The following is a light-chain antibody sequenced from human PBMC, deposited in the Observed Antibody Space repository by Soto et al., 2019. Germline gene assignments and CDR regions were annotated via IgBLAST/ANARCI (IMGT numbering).Light chain of an antibody. CDR1: SSDVGGYNY. CDR2: DVS. V-gene: IGLV2-14*01. Sequence: QSALTQPGSVSGSPGQPITISSTGTSSDVGGYNYVSWYQQHPGKAPKVMIYDVSNRPSGVSNRFSGSKSGNTASLTISGLQAEDEADYYCNSYTTSSTYVFGTGTKLTVL. CDR3: NSYTTSSTYV. J-gene: IGLJ1*01.